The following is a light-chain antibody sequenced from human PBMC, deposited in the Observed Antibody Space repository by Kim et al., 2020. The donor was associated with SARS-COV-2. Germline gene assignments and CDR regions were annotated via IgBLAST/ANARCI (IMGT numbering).Light chain of an antibody. CDR2: AAS. J-gene: IGKJ4*01. V-gene: IGKV3-15*01. CDR3: QQYNTWPC. CDR1: QSIRSS. Sequence: SVSPGESATPSCRASQSIRSSLAWYQQKPGQPPRLLIYAASTRATGVPARFSGSGSGTEFTLTISGLQSEDFAVYYCQQYNTWPCFGGGTTVDIK.